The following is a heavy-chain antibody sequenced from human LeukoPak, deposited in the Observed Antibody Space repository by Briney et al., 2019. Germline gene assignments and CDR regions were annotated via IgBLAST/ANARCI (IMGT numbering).Heavy chain of an antibody. CDR2: ISGSGGGT. D-gene: IGHD3-22*01. CDR1: GFTFSSYA. Sequence: PGGSLRLSCAASGFTFSSYAVSWVRQAPGKGLEWVSAISGSGGGTYYADSVKGRFTISRDSSKNTLYLQMNSLRAEDTAVYYCAKDLDGSGYYYYYYGMDVWGQGTTVTVSS. V-gene: IGHV3-23*01. CDR3: AKDLDGSGYYYYYYGMDV. J-gene: IGHJ6*02.